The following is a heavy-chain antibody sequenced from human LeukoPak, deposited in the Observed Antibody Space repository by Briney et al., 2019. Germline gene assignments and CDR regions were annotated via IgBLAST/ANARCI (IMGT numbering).Heavy chain of an antibody. V-gene: IGHV4-59*01. J-gene: IGHJ4*02. Sequence: SETLSLTCTVSGGSISSYYWSWVRQPPGKGLEWIGYIYYSGSTNYNPSLKSRVTISVDTSKNQFSLKLSSVTAADTAVYYCAIHTSSWYPYFDYWGQGTLVTVSS. D-gene: IGHD6-13*01. CDR3: AIHTSSWYPYFDY. CDR2: IYYSGST. CDR1: GGSISSYY.